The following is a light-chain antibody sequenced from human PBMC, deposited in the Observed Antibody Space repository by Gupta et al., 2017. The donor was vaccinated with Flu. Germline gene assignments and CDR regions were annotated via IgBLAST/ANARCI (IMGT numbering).Light chain of an antibody. J-gene: IGKJ3*01. CDR1: QSISSY. CDR2: AAS. Sequence: PSSLPASVGDRVTITCRASQSISSYLNWYQQKAGKAPKLLIDAASSVQNGVPSRVSGSGSGTDFTLTISRLQPEDFATYYCQHRDSIPFTCGHGTKVDIK. CDR3: QHRDSIPFT. V-gene: IGKV1-39*01.